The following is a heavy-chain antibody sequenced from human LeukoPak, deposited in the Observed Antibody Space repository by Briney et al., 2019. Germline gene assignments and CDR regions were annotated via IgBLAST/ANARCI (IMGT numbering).Heavy chain of an antibody. V-gene: IGHV3-23*01. CDR1: RFTFSSYG. D-gene: IGHD3-10*01. J-gene: IGHJ5*02. CDR3: AKAGGWFGELLQTSADNWFDP. CDR2: IGGSGGST. Sequence: GGSLRLSCAASRFTFSSYGMSWVRQAPGKGLEWVSVIGGSGGSTYYADSVKGRFTISRDNPKNTLYLQMNSLRAEDTAVYYCAKAGGWFGELLQTSADNWFDPWGQGTLVTVSS.